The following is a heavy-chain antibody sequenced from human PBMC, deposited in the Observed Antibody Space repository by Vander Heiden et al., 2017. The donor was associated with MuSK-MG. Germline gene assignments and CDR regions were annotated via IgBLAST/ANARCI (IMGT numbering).Heavy chain of an antibody. J-gene: IGHJ6*02. CDR1: GFPFTNYG. D-gene: IGHD2-15*01. Sequence: QVQLVESGGGVVQPGTSLRLSCEAPGFPFTNYGMHWVRQAPGKGLEWVAVIWYDGSNQYYADSVKGRFTISRDISKNTLYLRMNSLRVEDTAVYYCAKDRGGYYFYGMDVWGQGTTVTVSS. CDR3: AKDRGGYYFYGMDV. V-gene: IGHV3-33*06. CDR2: IWYDGSNQ.